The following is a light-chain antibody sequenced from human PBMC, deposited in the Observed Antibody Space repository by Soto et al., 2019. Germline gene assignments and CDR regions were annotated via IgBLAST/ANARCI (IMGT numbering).Light chain of an antibody. Sequence: EIGLTQSPGTLSLSPGDRATLSCRASQSVNSNFLAWYQQKPGQAPRLLIYGASSRATGIPDTFSGSGSGTDFTLTISRLEPGDFAVYYCQQYGTSPWTFGQGTKVEIK. V-gene: IGKV3-20*01. CDR1: QSVNSNF. CDR3: QQYGTSPWT. J-gene: IGKJ1*01. CDR2: GAS.